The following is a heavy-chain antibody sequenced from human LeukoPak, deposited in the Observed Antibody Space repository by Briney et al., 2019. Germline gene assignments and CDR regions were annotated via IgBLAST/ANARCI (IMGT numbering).Heavy chain of an antibody. CDR2: IYHSGST. CDR3: ARSLSSAWYAYDY. CDR1: GGSISSDY. Sequence: KPSETLSLTCTVSGGSISSDYWSWIRQPPGKGLEWIGYIYHSGSTSYNPSLKSRVTVLVDTSKNQFSLKLNSVTAADTAVYYCARSLSSAWYAYDYWGQGTLVTVSS. J-gene: IGHJ4*02. V-gene: IGHV4-59*01. D-gene: IGHD6-19*01.